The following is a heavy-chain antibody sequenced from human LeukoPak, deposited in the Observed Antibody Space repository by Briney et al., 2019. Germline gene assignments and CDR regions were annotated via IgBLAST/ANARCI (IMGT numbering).Heavy chain of an antibody. CDR2: IKQDGSEI. D-gene: IGHD3-22*01. CDR3: AGVSGYDSSGYYHYFDY. Sequence: GGSLRLSCAASGFTFSSYWMSWVRQAPGKRLEWVANIKQDGSEIYYVDSVKGRFTISRDNAKNSLYLQMNSLRAEDTAVYYCAGVSGYDSSGYYHYFDYWGQGTLVTVSS. CDR1: GFTFSSYW. J-gene: IGHJ4*02. V-gene: IGHV3-7*04.